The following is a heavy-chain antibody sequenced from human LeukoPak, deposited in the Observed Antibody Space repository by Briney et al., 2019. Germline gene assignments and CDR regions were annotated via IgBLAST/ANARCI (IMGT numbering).Heavy chain of an antibody. CDR3: ATYTHWVAGDV. V-gene: IGHV3-7*01. D-gene: IGHD3-16*01. J-gene: IGHJ6*02. Sequence: GGSLRLSCAASGFTFSDSWMSWVRQAPGKGLEWVANMNQDGSAKGYVDSVKGRFTISRDNARNSLYLQMSSLRPEDTAVYYCATYTHWVAGDVWGQGTTVTASS. CDR1: GFTFSDSW. CDR2: MNQDGSAK.